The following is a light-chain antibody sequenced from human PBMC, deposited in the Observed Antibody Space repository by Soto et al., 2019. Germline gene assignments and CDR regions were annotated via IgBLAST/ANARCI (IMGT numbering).Light chain of an antibody. V-gene: IGLV2-14*01. CDR2: EVS. Sequence: QSVLTRPASVSGSPGQSITISCTGTSSDVGAYNYVSWYQHHPGKAPKVIIYEVSNRPSGVSHRFSGSRSGNTASLTISGLQAEDEADYYCCSYTSSRTYVFGTGTKVTVL. CDR3: CSYTSSRTYV. J-gene: IGLJ1*01. CDR1: SSDVGAYNY.